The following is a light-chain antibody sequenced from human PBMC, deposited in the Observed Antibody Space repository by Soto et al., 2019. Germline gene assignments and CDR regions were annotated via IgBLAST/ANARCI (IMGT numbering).Light chain of an antibody. CDR3: QLRHMWPIT. V-gene: IGKV3-11*01. CDR2: DAY. J-gene: IGKJ5*01. CDR1: QSFRGL. Sequence: VLTQAPVTLKLTPGERATLSCRASQSFRGLLAWYQQKPGQAPRLLIYDAYNRATGIPPRFSGSGSGTDFTLTISSLEPEDSTVYYCQLRHMWPITFGQGTRLEIK.